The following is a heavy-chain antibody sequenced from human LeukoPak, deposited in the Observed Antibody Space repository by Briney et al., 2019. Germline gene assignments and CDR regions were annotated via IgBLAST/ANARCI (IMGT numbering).Heavy chain of an antibody. V-gene: IGHV3-30*02. CDR1: GFTFSTYG. CDR2: IWYDGSNK. Sequence: PGGSLRLSCAASGFTFSTYGMHWVRQAPGKGLEWVAFIWYDGSNKYYADSVKGRFTISRDNSKNTLYLQMNSLRPEDTAVYYCARGRGGDWGQGVLVTVSS. D-gene: IGHD2-15*01. J-gene: IGHJ4*02. CDR3: ARGRGGD.